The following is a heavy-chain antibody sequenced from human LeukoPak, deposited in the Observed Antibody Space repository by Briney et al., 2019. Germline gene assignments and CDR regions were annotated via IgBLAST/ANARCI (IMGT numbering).Heavy chain of an antibody. CDR3: ARVYYGYGYGMDV. CDR2: IYYSGST. J-gene: IGHJ6*02. D-gene: IGHD3-10*01. Sequence: PSETLSLTCTVSGGSVSSGSYYWSWIRQPPGKGLEWIGYIYYSGSTNYNPSLKSRVTISVDTSKNQFSLKLSSVTAADTAVYYCARVYYGYGYGMDVWGQGTTVTVSS. V-gene: IGHV4-61*01. CDR1: GGSVSSGSYY.